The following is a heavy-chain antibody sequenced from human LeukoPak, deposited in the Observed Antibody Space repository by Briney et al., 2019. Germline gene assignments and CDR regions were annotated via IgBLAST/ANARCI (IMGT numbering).Heavy chain of an antibody. CDR2: IYYSGST. CDR1: GGSISSYY. V-gene: IGHV4-39*01. J-gene: IGHJ4*02. Sequence: SETLSLTCTVSGGSISSYYWGWIRQPPGKGLEWIGSIYYSGSTYYNPSLKSRVTISVDTSKNQFSLKLSSVTAADTAVYYCARQAGTGEPAEWGQGTLVTVSS. CDR3: ARQAGTGEPAE. D-gene: IGHD7-27*01.